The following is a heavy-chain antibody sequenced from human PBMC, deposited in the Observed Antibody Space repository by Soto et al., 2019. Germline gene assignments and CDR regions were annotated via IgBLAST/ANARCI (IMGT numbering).Heavy chain of an antibody. Sequence: GGSLRLSCAASGFTFSSYSMNWVRQAPGKGLEWVSYISSSSSTIYYADSVKGRFTISRDNAKNSLYLQMNSLRAEDTAVYYCATGYSGYDVYWGQGTLVTVSS. J-gene: IGHJ4*02. V-gene: IGHV3-48*01. CDR1: GFTFSSYS. CDR3: ATGYSGYDVY. D-gene: IGHD5-12*01. CDR2: ISSSSSTI.